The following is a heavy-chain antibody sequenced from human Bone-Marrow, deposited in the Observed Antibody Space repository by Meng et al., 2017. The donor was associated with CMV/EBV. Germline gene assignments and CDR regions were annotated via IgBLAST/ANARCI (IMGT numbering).Heavy chain of an antibody. CDR3: AKGGGAARFWIY. CDR1: GFTFDDYA. Sequence: GGSLRLSCAASGFTFDDYAMHWVRQAPGKGLEWVSGISWNSGSIGYADSVKGRFTISRDNSKNTLYLQMNSLRAEDTAVYYCAKGGGAARFWIYWGQGTRVTVSS. J-gene: IGHJ4*02. D-gene: IGHD6-6*01. CDR2: ISWNSGSI. V-gene: IGHV3-9*01.